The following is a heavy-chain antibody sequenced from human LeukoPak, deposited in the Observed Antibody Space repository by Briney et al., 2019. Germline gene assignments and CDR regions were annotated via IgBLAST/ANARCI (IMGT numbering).Heavy chain of an antibody. CDR1: GGSISTGSYY. D-gene: IGHD3-22*01. Sequence: SETLSLTCTVSGGSISTGSYYCSWIRQPAGKGLEWIGYIYYSGSTNYNPSLKSRVTISVDTSKNQFSLKVSSVTAADTAVYYCARGRSDSSGYYSYYCYMDVWGKGTTVTVSS. CDR2: IYYSGST. V-gene: IGHV4-61*10. J-gene: IGHJ6*03. CDR3: ARGRSDSSGYYSYYCYMDV.